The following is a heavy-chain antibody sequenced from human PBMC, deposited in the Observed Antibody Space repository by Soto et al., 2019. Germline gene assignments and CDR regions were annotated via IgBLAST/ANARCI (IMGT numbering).Heavy chain of an antibody. Sequence: VQLVESGGGVVQPGRSLRLSCAASGFTFSSYAMHWVRQAPGKGLEWVAVISYDGSNKYYADSVKGRFTISRDNSKNTLYLQMSSLRTEDTAVYYCARPLWRDDYNWGYFDLWGRGTLVTVSS. CDR1: GFTFSSYA. D-gene: IGHD4-4*01. CDR2: ISYDGSNK. CDR3: ARPLWRDDYNWGYFDL. V-gene: IGHV3-30-3*01. J-gene: IGHJ2*01.